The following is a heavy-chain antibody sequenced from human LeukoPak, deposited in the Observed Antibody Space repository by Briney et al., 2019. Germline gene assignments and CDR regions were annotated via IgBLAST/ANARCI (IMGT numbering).Heavy chain of an antibody. CDR1: GYTFTSYG. J-gene: IGHJ6*03. Sequence: GASVKVSCKASGYTFTSYGISWVRQAPGQGLEWMGWISAYNGNTNYAQKLQGRVTMTTDTSTSTAYMELRSLRSDDTAVYYCARESHRSVVYAGAPLGGYYYMDVRGKGTTVTVSS. CDR3: ARESHRSVVYAGAPLGGYYYMDV. CDR2: ISAYNGNT. D-gene: IGHD2-8*02. V-gene: IGHV1-18*01.